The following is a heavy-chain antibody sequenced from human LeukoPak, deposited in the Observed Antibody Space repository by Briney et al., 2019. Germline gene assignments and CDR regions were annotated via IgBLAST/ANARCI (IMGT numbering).Heavy chain of an antibody. D-gene: IGHD3-22*01. CDR2: MNPNSGNT. CDR3: ARVMGSSGYYSINYYGMDV. Sequence: GASVTVSCKASGYTFTSYDINWVRQAPGQGLEWMGWMNPNSGNTGYAQKFQGRVTMTRNTSISTAYMELSSLRSEDTAVYYCARVMGSSGYYSINYYGMDVWGQGTTVTVSS. V-gene: IGHV1-8*01. J-gene: IGHJ6*02. CDR1: GYTFTSYD.